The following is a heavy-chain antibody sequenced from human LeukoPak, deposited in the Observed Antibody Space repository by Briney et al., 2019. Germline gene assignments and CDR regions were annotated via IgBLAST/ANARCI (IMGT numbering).Heavy chain of an antibody. Sequence: NPSGTLSLTCAVYGGSFSGYYWSWIRQPPGKGLEWIGEINHSGSTNYNPSLKSRVTISVDTSKNQFSLKLSSVTAADTAVYYCARDRGSYYYPDAFDIWGQGTMVTVSS. V-gene: IGHV4-34*01. D-gene: IGHD1-26*01. CDR3: ARDRGSYYYPDAFDI. CDR2: INHSGST. CDR1: GGSFSGYY. J-gene: IGHJ3*02.